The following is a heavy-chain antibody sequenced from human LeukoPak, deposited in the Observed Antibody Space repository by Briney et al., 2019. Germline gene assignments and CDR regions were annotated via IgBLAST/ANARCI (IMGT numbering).Heavy chain of an antibody. V-gene: IGHV3-11*01. CDR1: GFTFSDYY. D-gene: IGHD3-3*01. J-gene: IGHJ4*02. Sequence: PGGSLRLSCAASGFTFSDYYMSWIRQAPGKGLEGVSYISSSGSTIYYADSVKGRFTISRDNAKNSLYLQMNSLRAEDTAVYYCASGYYDFWSGYSPLDYWGQGTLVTVSS. CDR2: ISSSGSTI. CDR3: ASGYYDFWSGYSPLDY.